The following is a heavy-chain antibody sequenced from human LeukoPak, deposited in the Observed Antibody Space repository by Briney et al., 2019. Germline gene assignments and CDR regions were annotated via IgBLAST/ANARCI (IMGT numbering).Heavy chain of an antibody. D-gene: IGHD3-3*01. CDR2: IYWNDDK. CDR1: GFSLSTSGVG. J-gene: IGHJ4*02. V-gene: IGHV2-5*01. Sequence: SGPTLVKPTQTLTLTCTFSGFSLSTSGVGVGWIRQPPGKALEWLALIYWNDDKRSSPSLKSRLTITKDTSKNQVVLTMTNMDPVDTATYYCAHSDLGYDFWSGYYDYWGQGTLVTVSS. CDR3: AHSDLGYDFWSGYYDY.